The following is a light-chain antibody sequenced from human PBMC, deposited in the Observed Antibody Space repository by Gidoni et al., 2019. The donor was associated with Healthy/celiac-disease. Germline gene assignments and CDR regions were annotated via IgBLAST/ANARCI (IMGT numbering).Light chain of an antibody. V-gene: IGLV3-25*03. CDR3: QSADSSGTYVV. Sequence: SYELTQPPSVSVPPGQTARTTCSGDALPKQYAYWYQQKPGQAPVLVIYKDSERPSGSPERFSGASSGTTVTLTISGVQAEDEADYYCQSADSSGTYVVFGGGTKLTVL. CDR2: KDS. J-gene: IGLJ2*01. CDR1: ALPKQY.